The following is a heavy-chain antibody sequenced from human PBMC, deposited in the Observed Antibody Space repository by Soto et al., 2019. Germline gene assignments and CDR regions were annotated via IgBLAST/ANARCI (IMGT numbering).Heavy chain of an antibody. CDR3: ARDQRRGCSGYGITMDV. V-gene: IGHV1-2*04. J-gene: IGHJ6*02. CDR2: INPNSGGT. Sequence: GASVTVSCKASGYTFTGYYMHWVRQAPGQGLEWMGWINPNSGGTNYAQKFQGWVTMTRDTSISTAYMELSRLRSDDTAVYYCARDQRRGCSGYGITMDVWGQGTTVTVSS. CDR1: GYTFTGYY. D-gene: IGHD5-12*01.